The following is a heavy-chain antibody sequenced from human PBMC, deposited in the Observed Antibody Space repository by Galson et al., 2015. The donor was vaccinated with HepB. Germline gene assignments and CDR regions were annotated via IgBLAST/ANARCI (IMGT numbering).Heavy chain of an antibody. Sequence: SLRLSCAASGFNFSHYGIHWVRQAPGKGLEWVVVIWYDGAKKYYTDSVKGRFTISRDNSKNTLYLQMNSLRAEDTAVYYCVRDAKSISMVRGLIGFFDYWGQGTLVTVSS. CDR3: VRDAKSISMVRGLIGFFDY. CDR2: IWYDGAKK. V-gene: IGHV3-33*01. J-gene: IGHJ4*02. CDR1: GFNFSHYG. D-gene: IGHD3-10*01.